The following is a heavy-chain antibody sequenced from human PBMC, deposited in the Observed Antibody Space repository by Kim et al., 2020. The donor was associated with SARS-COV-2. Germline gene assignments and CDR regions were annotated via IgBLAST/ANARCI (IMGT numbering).Heavy chain of an antibody. CDR2: ISSSAINM. CDR1: GFTFGDYY. CDR3: ARVHGSWNSLASYYYYYMDV. V-gene: IGHV3-11*01. J-gene: IGHJ6*03. D-gene: IGHD1-26*01. Sequence: GGSLRLSCAASGFTFGDYYMSWIRQAPGKGLEWVSYISSSAINMYYADSVKGRFTISRDNAKNSLYLQVNSLRAEDTAVYYCARVHGSWNSLASYYYYYMDVWGKGTTVTVSS.